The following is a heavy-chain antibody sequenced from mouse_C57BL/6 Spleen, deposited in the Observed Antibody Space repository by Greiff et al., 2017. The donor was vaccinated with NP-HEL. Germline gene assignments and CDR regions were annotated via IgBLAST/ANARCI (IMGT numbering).Heavy chain of an antibody. CDR3: ARSSYYYGSSEAWFAY. J-gene: IGHJ3*01. CDR1: GYTFTSYG. Sequence: QVQLQQSGAELARPGASVKLSCKASGYTFTSYGISWVKQRTGQGLEWIGEIYPRSGNTYYNEKFKGKATLTADKSSSTAYMELRSLTSEDSAVYFCARSSYYYGSSEAWFAYWGQGTLVTVSA. D-gene: IGHD1-1*01. CDR2: IYPRSGNT. V-gene: IGHV1-81*01.